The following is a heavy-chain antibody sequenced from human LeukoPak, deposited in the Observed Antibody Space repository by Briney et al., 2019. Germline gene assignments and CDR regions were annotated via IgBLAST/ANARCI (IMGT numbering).Heavy chain of an antibody. V-gene: IGHV4-34*01. Sequence: SETLSLTCAVYGGSFSGYYWSWIRQPPGKGLEWIGHIYYSGSTNYNPSLKSRVTISVDTSRNQFSLKLTSVTAADTAVYYCARTPLGTAMALDYWGQGTLVTVSS. CDR1: GGSFSGYY. CDR2: IYYSGST. D-gene: IGHD5-18*01. CDR3: ARTPLGTAMALDY. J-gene: IGHJ4*02.